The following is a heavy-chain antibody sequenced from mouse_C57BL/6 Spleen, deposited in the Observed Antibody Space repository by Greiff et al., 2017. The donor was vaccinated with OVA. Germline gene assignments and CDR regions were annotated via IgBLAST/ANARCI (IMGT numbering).Heavy chain of an antibody. CDR1: GYAFSSYW. CDR3: AREGYYGSSPAWFAY. CDR2: IYPGDGDT. J-gene: IGHJ3*01. Sequence: VQLQESGAELVKPGASVKISCKASGYAFSSYWMNWVKQRPGKGLEWIGQIYPGDGDTNYNGKFKGKATLTADKSSSTAYMQLSSLTSEDSAVYVCAREGYYGSSPAWFAYWGQGTLVTVSA. V-gene: IGHV1-80*01. D-gene: IGHD1-1*01.